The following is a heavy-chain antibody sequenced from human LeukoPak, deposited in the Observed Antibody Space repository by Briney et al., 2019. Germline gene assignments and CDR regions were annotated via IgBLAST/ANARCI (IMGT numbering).Heavy chain of an antibody. Sequence: GGSLRLSCAASGFTFSSYSMNWVRQAPGKGLEWVSSISSSSSYIYYADSVKGRFTISRDNAKNSLYLQTNSLRAEDTAVYYCARSITGTTFDPWGQGTLVAVSS. CDR3: ARSITGTTFDP. V-gene: IGHV3-21*01. J-gene: IGHJ5*02. D-gene: IGHD1-7*01. CDR1: GFTFSSYS. CDR2: ISSSSSYI.